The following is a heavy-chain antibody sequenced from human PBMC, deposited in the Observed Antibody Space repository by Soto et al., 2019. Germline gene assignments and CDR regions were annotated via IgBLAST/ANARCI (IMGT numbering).Heavy chain of an antibody. J-gene: IGHJ4*02. CDR2: ISSSSSTI. CDR3: ARSHKLYYYDSSGITFDF. V-gene: IGHV3-48*02. D-gene: IGHD3-22*01. CDR1: GFTFSSYS. Sequence: QPGGSLRLSCAASGFTFSSYSMNWVRQAPGKGLEWVSYISSSSSTIYYADSVKGRFTISRDNAKNSLYLQMNSLRDEDTAVYYCARSHKLYYYDSSGITFDFWAQRTLVTVSS.